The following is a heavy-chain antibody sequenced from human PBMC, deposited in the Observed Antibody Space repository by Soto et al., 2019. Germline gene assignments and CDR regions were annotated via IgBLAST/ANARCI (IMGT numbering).Heavy chain of an antibody. D-gene: IGHD6-13*01. Sequence: QVQLVQSGAEVKKPGSSVKVSCKASGGTFSSYAISWVRQAPGQGLEWMGGIIPIFGTANYAQKFQGRVTITADESTSTANMELSSLRSEDTAVYYGAEIIASNRYYYGMDVWGQGTTVTVSS. V-gene: IGHV1-69*01. CDR2: IIPIFGTA. J-gene: IGHJ6*02. CDR3: AEIIASNRYYYGMDV. CDR1: GGTFSSYA.